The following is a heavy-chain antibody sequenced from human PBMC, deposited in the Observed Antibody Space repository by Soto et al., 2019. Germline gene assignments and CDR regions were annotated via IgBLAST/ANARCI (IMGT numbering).Heavy chain of an antibody. CDR3: ARYDIPGRAVAIYGMDV. CDR1: GFIFSNYG. J-gene: IGHJ6*02. V-gene: IGHV3-33*01. D-gene: IGHD6-19*01. Sequence: PGVSLRLSCAASGFIFSNYGMHWVRQAPGKGLEWVAVIWYDGSNKYYADSVKGRFTISRDNSKNTMFLQMNSLRAEDTAVYYCARYDIPGRAVAIYGMDVWGQGTTVTV. CDR2: IWYDGSNK.